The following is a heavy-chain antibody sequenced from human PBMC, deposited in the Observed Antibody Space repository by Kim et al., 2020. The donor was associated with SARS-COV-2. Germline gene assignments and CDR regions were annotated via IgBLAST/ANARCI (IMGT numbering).Heavy chain of an antibody. CDR2: IIPIFGTA. D-gene: IGHD4-17*01. J-gene: IGHJ5*02. Sequence: SVKVSCKASGGTFSSYAISWVRQAPGQGLEWMGGIIPIFGTANYAQKFQGRVTITADESTSTAYMELSSLRSEDTAVYYCARSERVTVTRRVAWFDPWGQGTLVTVSS. V-gene: IGHV1-69*13. CDR3: ARSERVTVTRRVAWFDP. CDR1: GGTFSSYA.